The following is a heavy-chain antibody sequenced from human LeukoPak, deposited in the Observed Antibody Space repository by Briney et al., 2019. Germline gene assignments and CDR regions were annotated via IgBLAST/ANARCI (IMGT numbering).Heavy chain of an antibody. CDR2: IIPIFGTA. Sequence: ASVKVSCKASGGTFSSYAISWVRQAPGQGLEWMGGIIPIFGTANYAQKFQGRVTITADESTSTAYMELSSLRSEDTAVYYCARDSYGYGSRSYWGQGTLVTVSS. V-gene: IGHV1-69*13. CDR1: GGTFSSYA. D-gene: IGHD5-18*01. CDR3: ARDSYGYGSRSY. J-gene: IGHJ4*02.